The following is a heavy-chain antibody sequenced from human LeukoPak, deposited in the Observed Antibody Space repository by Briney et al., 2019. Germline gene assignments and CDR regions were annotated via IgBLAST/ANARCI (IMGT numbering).Heavy chain of an antibody. V-gene: IGHV3-30*02. J-gene: IGHJ1*01. CDR1: GFIFSSNG. Sequence: GGSLRLSCAASGFIFSSNGMHWVRQAPGKGLEWVTFIRYDGIIKYYADSVKGRFTISRDNSKNTLYLQMNSLRGEDTAVYYCAKDDDWGRFKDWGQGTLVTVSS. D-gene: IGHD3-16*01. CDR3: AKDDDWGRFKD. CDR2: IRYDGIIK.